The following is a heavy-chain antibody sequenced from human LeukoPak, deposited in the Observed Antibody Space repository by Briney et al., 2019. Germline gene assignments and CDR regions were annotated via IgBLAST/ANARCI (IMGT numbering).Heavy chain of an antibody. D-gene: IGHD3-3*01. Sequence: ASVKVSCKASGYTFTGYYMHWVRQAPGQGLEWMGRINPNSGGTNYAQKFQGRVTMTRDTSISAAYMELSRLRSDDTAVYYCAREPYDFWSGYINYYYYGMDVWGQGTTVTVSS. CDR1: GYTFTGYY. CDR3: AREPYDFWSGYINYYYYGMDV. J-gene: IGHJ6*02. CDR2: INPNSGGT. V-gene: IGHV1-2*06.